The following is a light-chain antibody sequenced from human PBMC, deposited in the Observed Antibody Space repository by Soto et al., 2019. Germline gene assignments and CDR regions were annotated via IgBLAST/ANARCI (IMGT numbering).Light chain of an antibody. CDR1: QSVSSY. V-gene: IGKV3-20*01. J-gene: IGKJ3*01. CDR2: GAS. CDR3: QQYGSSRFT. Sequence: EIVLTQSPATLSLSPGERATLSCGASQSVSSYLAWYQQKPGQAPRLLIYGASSRATGIPDRFSGSGSGTDFTLTISRLEPEDFAVYYCQQYGSSRFTFGPGTKVDIK.